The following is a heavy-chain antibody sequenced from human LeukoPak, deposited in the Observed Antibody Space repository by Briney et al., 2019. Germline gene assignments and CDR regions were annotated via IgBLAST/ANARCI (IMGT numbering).Heavy chain of an antibody. V-gene: IGHV4-34*04. CDR3: ARDVRRSSSSSNSYYYYMDV. J-gene: IGHJ6*03. CDR2: INHEGTT. Sequence: SETLSLTCAVYSGSFSGFYWSWVRQSPEKGLEWIGEINHEGTTNHNPSLKSRATILVDTSKNQFSLKLDSVTAADTAVYYCARDVRRSSSSSNSYYYYMDVWGKGTTVTVSS. CDR1: SGSFSGFY. D-gene: IGHD6-6*01.